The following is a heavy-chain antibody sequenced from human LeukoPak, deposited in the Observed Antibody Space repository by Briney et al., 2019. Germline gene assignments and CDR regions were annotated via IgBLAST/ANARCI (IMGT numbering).Heavy chain of an antibody. CDR2: ISGSGGST. J-gene: IGHJ3*02. D-gene: IGHD3-22*01. CDR3: GKQNAITMIIPGAFDI. Sequence: PGGSLRLSCAASGFTFSSYGMSWVRQAPGKGLEWVSAISGSGGSTYYADSVKGRFTISRDNSKNTLYLQMNSLRAEDTAVYYCGKQNAITMIIPGAFDIWGQGTMVTVSS. CDR1: GFTFSSYG. V-gene: IGHV3-23*01.